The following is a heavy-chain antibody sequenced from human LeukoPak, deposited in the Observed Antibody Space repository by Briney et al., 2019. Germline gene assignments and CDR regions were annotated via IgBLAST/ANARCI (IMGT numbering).Heavy chain of an antibody. Sequence: GSLRLSCAASGFSYADYDMSWVRQAPGKGLEWVANIKQDGGQIYYLESVKGRFTVSRDNAKNSLYLQMNSLRAEDTAVYYCARLGARQMLEYWGQGTLVTVSS. D-gene: IGHD4-17*01. J-gene: IGHJ4*02. CDR1: GFSYADYD. V-gene: IGHV3-7*01. CDR2: IKQDGGQI. CDR3: ARLGARQMLEY.